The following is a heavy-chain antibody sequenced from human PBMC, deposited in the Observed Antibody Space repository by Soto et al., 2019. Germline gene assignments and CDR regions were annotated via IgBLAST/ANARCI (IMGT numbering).Heavy chain of an antibody. J-gene: IGHJ4*02. CDR2: LNAGNGRE. V-gene: IGHV1-3*01. Sequence: QVQLEQSGAEVKKPGASVKVSCKTSGYTFTSYTLHWVRQAPGQGLEWMGWLNAGNGREKDSQRFQDRVGLSTDKAAPTPYMELRTLRSEDPAVYYWARGGGSVGEASFDSWGQGTQVTVSS. CDR1: GYTFTSYT. D-gene: IGHD3-10*01. CDR3: ARGGGSVGEASFDS.